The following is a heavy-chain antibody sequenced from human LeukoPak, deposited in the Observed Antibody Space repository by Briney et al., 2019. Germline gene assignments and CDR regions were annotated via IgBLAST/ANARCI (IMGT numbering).Heavy chain of an antibody. V-gene: IGHV4-34*01. CDR3: AIVVSRPSHVRSGSDYYFDY. Sequence: SETLSLTCAVYVGTFSGYYWSWICQPPGKGLEWIGEINHSGSTNYNPSLKSRVTISVDTSKNQFSLKLSSVTAADEAVYYSAIVVSRPSHVRSGSDYYFDYWGQGTLVTVSS. D-gene: IGHD3-10*01. CDR1: VGTFSGYY. J-gene: IGHJ4*02. CDR2: INHSGST.